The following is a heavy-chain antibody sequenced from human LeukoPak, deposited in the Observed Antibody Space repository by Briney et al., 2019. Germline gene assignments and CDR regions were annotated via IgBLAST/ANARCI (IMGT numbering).Heavy chain of an antibody. CDR3: AKDRVVGASRALDY. CDR1: GFTFSSYA. CDR2: ISGSGGTT. V-gene: IGHV3-23*01. Sequence: GSLRLSCAASGFTFSSYAMTWVRQAPGKGLEWVSAISGSGGTTYYADSVKGRFTISRDNSKNTLYLQMNSLRSEDTAVYYCAKDRVVGASRALDYWGQGTLVTVSS. D-gene: IGHD1-26*01. J-gene: IGHJ4*02.